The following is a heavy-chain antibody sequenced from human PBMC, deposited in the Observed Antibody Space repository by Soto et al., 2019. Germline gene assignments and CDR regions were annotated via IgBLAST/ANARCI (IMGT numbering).Heavy chain of an antibody. CDR3: ARTRLMYCSGGSCFGFAY. Sequence: GGSLRLSCAASGFTFSSYWMHWVRQAPGKGLVWVSRINSGGSSTSYADSVKGRFTISRDNAKNTLYLQMNSLRAEDTAVYYCARTRLMYCSGGSCFGFAYWGQGTLVTVSS. CDR2: INSGGSST. V-gene: IGHV3-74*01. J-gene: IGHJ4*02. D-gene: IGHD2-15*01. CDR1: GFTFSSYW.